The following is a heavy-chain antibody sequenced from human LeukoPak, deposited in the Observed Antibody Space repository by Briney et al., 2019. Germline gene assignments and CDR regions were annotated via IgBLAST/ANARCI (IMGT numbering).Heavy chain of an antibody. J-gene: IGHJ6*02. V-gene: IGHV3-23*01. CDR1: GFTFSSYA. D-gene: IGHD4-17*01. Sequence: GGSLRLSCAASGFTFSSYAVSWVRQAPGKGLEWVSSMSGSGGSTYYADSVKGRFTISRDDSKNTLYLQMNSLRAEDTAVYYCARVRYGELDVWGQGTTVTVSS. CDR3: ARVRYGELDV. CDR2: MSGSGGST.